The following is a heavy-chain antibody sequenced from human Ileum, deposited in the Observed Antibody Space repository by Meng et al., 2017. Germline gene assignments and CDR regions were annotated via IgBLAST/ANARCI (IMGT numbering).Heavy chain of an antibody. CDR3: ARGSSWLGNYRLLNFFDF. CDR1: GCSFNSGSYY. J-gene: IGHJ4*02. Sequence: VPLPASGPGLVKPFQTLSPPLPFPGCSFNSGSYYWNWIRQVPEKGLEWIGFIYYSGTTYYNPSLKSRLSMSLDTSKNQFSLNLTSATAADTAIYFCARGSSWLGNYRLLNFFDFWGQGALVTVSS. CDR2: IYYSGTT. V-gene: IGHV4-31*03. D-gene: IGHD3-10*01.